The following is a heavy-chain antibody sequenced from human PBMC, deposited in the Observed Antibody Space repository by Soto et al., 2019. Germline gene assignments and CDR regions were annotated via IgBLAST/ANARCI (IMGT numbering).Heavy chain of an antibody. CDR1: GGSISSSSYY. CDR2: IYYSGST. Sequence: PSETLSLTCTVSGGSISSSSYYWGWIRQPPGKGLEWIGSIYYSGSTNYNPSLKSRVTISVDTSKNQFSLKISSVTAADTAVYYCAKVNDFWTGYYSTNWFDPWGQGTLVTVSS. D-gene: IGHD3-3*01. CDR3: AKVNDFWTGYYSTNWFDP. J-gene: IGHJ5*02. V-gene: IGHV4-39*07.